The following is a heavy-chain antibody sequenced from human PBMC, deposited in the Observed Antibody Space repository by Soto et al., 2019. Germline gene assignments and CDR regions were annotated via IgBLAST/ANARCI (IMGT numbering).Heavy chain of an antibody. J-gene: IGHJ4*02. V-gene: IGHV3-33*01. CDR3: ARDSSGSSWATGDY. D-gene: IGHD6-13*01. Sequence: TGGSLRLSCAASGFTFSSYGMHWVRQAPGKGLEWVAVIWYDGSNKYYADSVKGRFTISRDNSKNTLYLQMNSLRAEDTAVYYCARDSSGSSWATGDYWGQGTLVTVSS. CDR1: GFTFSSYG. CDR2: IWYDGSNK.